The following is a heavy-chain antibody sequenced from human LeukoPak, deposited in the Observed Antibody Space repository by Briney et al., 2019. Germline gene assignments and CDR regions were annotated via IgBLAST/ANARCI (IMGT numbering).Heavy chain of an antibody. V-gene: IGHV4-61*01. CDR1: GGSISSSSYY. J-gene: IGHJ5*02. Sequence: PSETLSLTCTVSGGSISSSSYYWSWLRQPPGKGLEWIGYIYYSGSTNYNPSLKSRVTISVDTSKNQFSLKLSSVTAADTAVYYCARGTMMVGPWGQGTLVTVSS. CDR2: IYYSGST. CDR3: ARGTMMVGP. D-gene: IGHD3-22*01.